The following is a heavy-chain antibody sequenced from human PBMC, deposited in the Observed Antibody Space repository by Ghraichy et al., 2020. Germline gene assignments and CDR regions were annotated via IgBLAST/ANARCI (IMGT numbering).Heavy chain of an antibody. CDR3: AREGSGSYPYFDY. V-gene: IGHV1-2*02. J-gene: IGHJ4*02. CDR1: GYTFTGYY. D-gene: IGHD3-10*01. Sequence: ASVKVSCKASGYTFTGYYMHWVRQAPGQGLEWMGWINPNSGGTNYAQKFQGRVTMTRDTSISTAYMELSRLRSDDTAVYYCAREGSGSYPYFDYWGQGTLVTVSS. CDR2: INPNSGGT.